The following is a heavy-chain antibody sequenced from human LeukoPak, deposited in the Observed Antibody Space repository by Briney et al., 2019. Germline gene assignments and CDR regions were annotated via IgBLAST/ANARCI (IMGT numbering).Heavy chain of an antibody. CDR1: GFTFSSYD. Sequence: PGGSLRLSCAASGFTFSSYDMHWVRHATGKGLEWVSAIGTAGDTYYPGSVKGRFTISRENAKNSLYLQMNSLRAGDTAVYYCARGRYYDSSGWGLIEDAFDIWGQGTMVTVSS. D-gene: IGHD3-22*01. J-gene: IGHJ3*02. V-gene: IGHV3-13*01. CDR2: IGTAGDT. CDR3: ARGRYYDSSGWGLIEDAFDI.